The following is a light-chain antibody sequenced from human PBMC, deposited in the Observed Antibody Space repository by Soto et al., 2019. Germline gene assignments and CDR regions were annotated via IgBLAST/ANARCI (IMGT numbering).Light chain of an antibody. V-gene: IGLV2-14*01. CDR2: DVT. CDR1: SSDVGGYNY. CDR3: CSYAGDFYV. Sequence: QSALTQPASVSGSPGQSITISCTGTSSDVGGYNYVSWYQQHPGKAPELMIYDVTNRPSGVPDRFSGSKSGNTASLTISGLQAEDEADYFCCSYAGDFYVFGSGTKVTVL. J-gene: IGLJ1*01.